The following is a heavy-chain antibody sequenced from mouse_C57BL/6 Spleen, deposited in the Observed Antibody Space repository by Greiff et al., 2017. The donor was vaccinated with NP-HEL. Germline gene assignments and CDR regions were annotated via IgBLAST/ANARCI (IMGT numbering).Heavy chain of an antibody. CDR3: AIRGYYDYGLFDY. CDR2: IHPNSGST. J-gene: IGHJ2*01. Sequence: VQLQQPGAELVKPGASVKLSCKASGYTFTSYWMHWVKQRPGQGLEWIGMIHPNSGSTNYNEKFKSKATLTVDKSSSTAYMQLSSLTSEDSAVYYCAIRGYYDYGLFDYWGQGTTLTVSS. D-gene: IGHD2-4*01. CDR1: GYTFTSYW. V-gene: IGHV1-64*01.